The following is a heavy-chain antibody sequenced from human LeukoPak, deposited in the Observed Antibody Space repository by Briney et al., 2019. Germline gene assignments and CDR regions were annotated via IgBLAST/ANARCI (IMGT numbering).Heavy chain of an antibody. CDR1: GFTFSSYA. J-gene: IGHJ4*02. CDR3: ARDDTAMAQRAFYFDY. Sequence: GRSLRLSCAASGFTFSSYAMHWVRQAPGKGLEWVAVMSYDGSNKYYADSVKGRFTISRDNSKNTLYLQMNSLRAEDTAVYYCARDDTAMAQRAFYFDYWGQGTLVTVSS. V-gene: IGHV3-30-3*01. D-gene: IGHD5-18*01. CDR2: MSYDGSNK.